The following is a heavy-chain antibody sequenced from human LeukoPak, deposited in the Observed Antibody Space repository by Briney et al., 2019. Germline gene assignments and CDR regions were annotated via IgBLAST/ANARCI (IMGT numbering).Heavy chain of an antibody. CDR3: ALLDSSGYRHWFDP. J-gene: IGHJ5*02. CDR1: GFTFSSYN. Sequence: GGSLRLSCAASGFTFSSYNINWVRQAPGKGLEWVSSISSSSSYIYYADSVKGRFTISRDNAKNSLYLQMSSLRAEDTAVYYCALLDSSGYRHWFDPWGQGTLVTVSS. D-gene: IGHD3-22*01. CDR2: ISSSSSYI. V-gene: IGHV3-21*01.